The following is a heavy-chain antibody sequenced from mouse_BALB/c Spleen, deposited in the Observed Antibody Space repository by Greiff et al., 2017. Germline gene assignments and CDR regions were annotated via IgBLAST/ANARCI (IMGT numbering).Heavy chain of an antibody. CDR2: IDPENGDT. Sequence: VHVKQSGAELVRSGASVKLSCTASGFNIKDYYMHWVKQRPEQGLEWIGWIDPENGDTEYAPKFQGKATMTADTSSNTAYLQLSSLTSEDTAVYYCNALYYGSSYDFDYWGQGTTLTVSS. D-gene: IGHD1-1*01. CDR1: GFNIKDYY. V-gene: IGHV14-4*02. J-gene: IGHJ2*01. CDR3: NALYYGSSYDFDY.